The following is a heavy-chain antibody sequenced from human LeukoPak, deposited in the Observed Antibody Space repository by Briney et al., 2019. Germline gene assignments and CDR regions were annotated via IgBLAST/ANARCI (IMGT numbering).Heavy chain of an antibody. D-gene: IGHD1-26*01. Sequence: PGGSLSLSCAASGFTFSSNYMSWVRPAPGKGLEWVSVIYCGGSTYYADSVKGRFTISRDNSKNTLYLQMNSLRAEDTAVYYCARLDYSGSFYFDYWGQGTLVTVSS. CDR2: IYCGGST. CDR1: GFTFSSNY. CDR3: ARLDYSGSFYFDY. V-gene: IGHV3-53*01. J-gene: IGHJ4*02.